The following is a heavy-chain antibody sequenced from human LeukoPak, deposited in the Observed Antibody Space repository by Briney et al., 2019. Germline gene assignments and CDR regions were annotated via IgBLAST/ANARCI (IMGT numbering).Heavy chain of an antibody. Sequence: GGSLRLSCAASGFTFSSYSMNWVRPAPGKGLEWVSSISSSISYIYYADSVKGRFTISRDNAKNSMYLQMNSLRAEDTAVYYCARGSYDYGDYVPYYYYYMDVWGKGTTVTVSS. CDR1: GFTFSSYS. CDR2: ISSSISYI. CDR3: ARGSYDYGDYVPYYYYYMDV. J-gene: IGHJ6*03. D-gene: IGHD4-17*01. V-gene: IGHV3-21*01.